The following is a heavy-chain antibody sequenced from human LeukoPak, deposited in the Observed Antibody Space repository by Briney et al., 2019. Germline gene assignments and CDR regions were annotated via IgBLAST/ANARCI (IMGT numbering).Heavy chain of an antibody. CDR2: IWYDGSNK. CDR1: GFTFSSYG. Sequence: GRSLRLSCAASGFTFSSYGMHWVRQAPGKGLEWVAVIWYDGSNKYYADSVKGRFTISRDNSKNTLYLQMNSLRAEDTAAYYCAKDLRDYRYYFDYWGQGTLVTVSS. CDR3: AKDLRDYRYYFDY. D-gene: IGHD4-17*01. J-gene: IGHJ4*02. V-gene: IGHV3-33*06.